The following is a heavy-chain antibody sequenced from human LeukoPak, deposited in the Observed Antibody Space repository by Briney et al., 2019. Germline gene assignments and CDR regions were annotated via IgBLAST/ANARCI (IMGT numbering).Heavy chain of an antibody. J-gene: IGHJ5*02. CDR1: GGSFSGYY. Sequence: PSETLSLTCAVYGGSFSGYYWSWIRQPPRKGLEWIGEINHSGSTNYNPSLKSRVTISVDTSKHQFSLKLSSVTAADTAVYYCARSFRKGWFDPWGQGPLVTVSS. CDR2: INHSGST. D-gene: IGHD1-14*01. CDR3: ARSFRKGWFDP. V-gene: IGHV4-34*01.